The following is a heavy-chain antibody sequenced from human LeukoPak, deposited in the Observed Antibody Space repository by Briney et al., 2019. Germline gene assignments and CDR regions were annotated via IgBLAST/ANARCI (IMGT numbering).Heavy chain of an antibody. D-gene: IGHD4/OR15-4a*01. Sequence: SETLSLTCTVSGGSIRRSDYYWAWIRQPPGKGLEWIATVYYTGSTFYNPSLKSRVTISIDTSTNQFSLRLSSVTAADTAIYYCARNGDNYRPFDYWGQGTLVTVSS. CDR1: GGSIRRSDYY. J-gene: IGHJ4*02. V-gene: IGHV4-39*01. CDR2: VYYTGST. CDR3: ARNGDNYRPFDY.